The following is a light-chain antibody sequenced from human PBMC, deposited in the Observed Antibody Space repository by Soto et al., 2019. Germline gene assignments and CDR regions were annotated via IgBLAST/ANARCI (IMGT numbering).Light chain of an antibody. Sequence: EIVMTQSPASLSVSPGERATLSCRASQTVTRNLAWYQQKPGQAPRLLIYGASTRATGIPARFSGSGSGTEFTLTFSSLQSEDSEGYYCQQHNNWLPPLFGQGTKVEIK. CDR1: QTVTRN. CDR3: QQHNNWLPPL. J-gene: IGKJ1*01. V-gene: IGKV3-15*01. CDR2: GAS.